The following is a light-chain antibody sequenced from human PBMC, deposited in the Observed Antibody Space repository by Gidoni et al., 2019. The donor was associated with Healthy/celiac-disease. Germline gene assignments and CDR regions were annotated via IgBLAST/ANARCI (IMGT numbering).Light chain of an antibody. CDR2: GAS. J-gene: IGKJ4*01. CDR3: QQYNNWPPLT. V-gene: IGKV3-15*01. Sequence: ELVMTPSPATLSVSPGERATHSCRASQSVSSNVAWSQQKPGQAPRLLIYGASTRATGIPARFSGSGSGTEFTLTISSLQSEDFAVYYCQQYNNWPPLTFGGGTKVEIK. CDR1: QSVSSN.